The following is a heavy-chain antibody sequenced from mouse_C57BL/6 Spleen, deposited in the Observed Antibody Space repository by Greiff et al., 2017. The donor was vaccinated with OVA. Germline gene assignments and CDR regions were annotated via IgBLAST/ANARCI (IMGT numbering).Heavy chain of an antibody. Sequence: QVQLQQPGAELVRPGSSVKLSCKASGYTFTSYWMHWVKQRPIQGLEWIGNIDPSDSDTHYNQKFKDKATLTVDKSSSTAYMQLSSLTSEDSAVYYCARCPHYYGSSSYAMDYWGQGTSVTVSS. CDR2: IDPSDSDT. CDR3: ARCPHYYGSSSYAMDY. CDR1: GYTFTSYW. V-gene: IGHV1-52*01. J-gene: IGHJ4*01. D-gene: IGHD1-1*01.